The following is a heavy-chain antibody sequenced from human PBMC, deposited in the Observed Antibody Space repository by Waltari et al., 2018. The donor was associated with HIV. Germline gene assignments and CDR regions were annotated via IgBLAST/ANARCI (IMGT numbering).Heavy chain of an antibody. J-gene: IGHJ6*02. CDR2: IYPSGST. D-gene: IGHD3-10*01. Sequence: QVQLQESGPGLVKPSETLSLPCTVSGYSISSGYYWGWIRQPPGQGLAWIGSIYPSGSTYYNPAHKSRVTISVDTSKNQFSLKLSSVTAADTAVYYCARGDQSYPRLWFGEFGMDVWGQGTTVTVSS. V-gene: IGHV4-38-2*02. CDR1: GYSISSGYY. CDR3: ARGDQSYPRLWFGEFGMDV.